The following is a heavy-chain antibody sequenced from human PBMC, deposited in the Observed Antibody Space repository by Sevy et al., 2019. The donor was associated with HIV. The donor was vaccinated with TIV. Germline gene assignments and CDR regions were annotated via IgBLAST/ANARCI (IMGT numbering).Heavy chain of an antibody. CDR3: STTYYYDSIIPDPYYFDY. Sequence: ASVKVSCKASGGTFSSYAISWVRQAPGQGLEWMGGIIPIFGTANYAQKFQGRVTITADESTSTAYMELSSLRSEDTAVYYWSTTYYYDSIIPDPYYFDYWGQGTLVTVSS. J-gene: IGHJ4*02. V-gene: IGHV1-69*13. CDR1: GGTFSSYA. CDR2: IIPIFGTA. D-gene: IGHD3-22*01.